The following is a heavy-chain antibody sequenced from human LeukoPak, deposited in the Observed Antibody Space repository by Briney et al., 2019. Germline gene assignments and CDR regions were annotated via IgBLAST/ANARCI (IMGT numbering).Heavy chain of an antibody. D-gene: IGHD6-19*01. Sequence: GRSLRLSCAASGFTFDDYAMPWVRQAPGKGLEWVSGISWNSGSIGYADSVKGRFTISRDNAKNSLYLQMNSLRAEDTALYYCARSLWLVSFEDYWGQGTLVTVSS. V-gene: IGHV3-9*01. J-gene: IGHJ4*02. CDR2: ISWNSGSI. CDR1: GFTFDDYA. CDR3: ARSLWLVSFEDY.